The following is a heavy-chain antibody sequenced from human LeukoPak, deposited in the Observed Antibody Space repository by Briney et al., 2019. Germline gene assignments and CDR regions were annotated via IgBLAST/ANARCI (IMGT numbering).Heavy chain of an antibody. CDR2: INPSGGST. Sequence: ASVKVSCKASGYTFNNHYMYWVRQVPGQGLEWMGVINPSGGSTSHAQKFQGRVTMTRDTSTRTVYMEVNSLRSEDTAVYYCARQGTYSSAIGMGYWGQGTLVTVSS. CDR3: ARQGTYSSAIGMGY. CDR1: GYTFNNHY. V-gene: IGHV1-46*02. J-gene: IGHJ4*02. D-gene: IGHD6-19*01.